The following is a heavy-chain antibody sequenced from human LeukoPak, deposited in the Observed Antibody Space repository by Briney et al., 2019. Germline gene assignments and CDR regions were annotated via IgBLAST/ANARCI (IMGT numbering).Heavy chain of an antibody. J-gene: IGHJ4*02. CDR3: ATGYSSTWYYFDY. CDR1: GGSISSDH. D-gene: IGHD6-13*01. Sequence: PSETLSLTCTVSGGSISSDHWNWIRQPAGKGLEWIGRVFGGGNTNYNPSLKSRVTISADTSKDQFSLKLASVTAADTAVYYCATGYSSTWYYFDYWGQGTLVTVSS. CDR2: VFGGGNT. V-gene: IGHV4-4*07.